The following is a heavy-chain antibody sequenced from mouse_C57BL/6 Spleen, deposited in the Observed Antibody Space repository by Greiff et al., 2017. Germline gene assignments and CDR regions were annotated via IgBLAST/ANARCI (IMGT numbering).Heavy chain of an antibody. Sequence: EVQLVESGGGLVKPGGSLKLSCAASGFTFSSYAMSWVRQTPEKRLEWVATISDGGSYTYSPDNVKGRFTISRDNAKNNLYLQMSHLKSEDTAMYYCARDRDGYSGYCDVWGTGTTVTVSS. J-gene: IGHJ1*03. CDR3: ARDRDGYSGYCDV. V-gene: IGHV5-4*01. D-gene: IGHD2-3*01. CDR2: ISDGGSYT. CDR1: GFTFSSYA.